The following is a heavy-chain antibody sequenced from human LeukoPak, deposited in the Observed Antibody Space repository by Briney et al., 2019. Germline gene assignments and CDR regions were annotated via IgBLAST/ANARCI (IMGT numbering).Heavy chain of an antibody. CDR1: GFTFDNYA. D-gene: IGHD6-19*01. J-gene: IGHJ1*01. V-gene: IGHV3-9*01. CDR3: ARAYKDRSLAGKKEFFQH. CDR2: ISWNSGTI. Sequence: GRSLRLSCEASGFTFDNYAMNWVRQVPGKGLEWISLISWNSGTIGYADSVKGRFTISRDNANNFLYLQMNSLRAEDTALYYCARAYKDRSLAGKKEFFQHWGQGTLVTVSS.